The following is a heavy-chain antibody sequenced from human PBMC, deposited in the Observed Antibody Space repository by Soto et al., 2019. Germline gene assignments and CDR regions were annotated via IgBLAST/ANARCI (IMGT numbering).Heavy chain of an antibody. Sequence: EVQLLESGGGLVQPGGSLRLSCAASGLTFSSYAMNWLRQAPGKGLEWVSGISGSGGSTYCAESVKGRFTISRDNSKNTLYLQMNSLRAEDTAVYYCAKARGAMVRGAAFYFDYWGQGTLVTVSS. V-gene: IGHV3-23*01. J-gene: IGHJ4*02. CDR2: ISGSGGST. D-gene: IGHD3-10*01. CDR1: GLTFSSYA. CDR3: AKARGAMVRGAAFYFDY.